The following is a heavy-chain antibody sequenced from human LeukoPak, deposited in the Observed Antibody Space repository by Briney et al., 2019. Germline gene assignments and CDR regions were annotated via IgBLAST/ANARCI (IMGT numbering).Heavy chain of an antibody. CDR1: GGSFSGYY. J-gene: IGHJ4*02. Sequence: PSETLSLTCAVYGGSFSGYYWSWIRQPQGKGLEWIGEINHSGSTNYNPSLKSRVTISVDTSKNQFSLKLSSVTAADTAVYYCARASFTSYGGPPHDYWGQGTLVTVSS. CDR3: ARASFTSYGGPPHDY. V-gene: IGHV4-34*01. CDR2: INHSGST. D-gene: IGHD4-23*01.